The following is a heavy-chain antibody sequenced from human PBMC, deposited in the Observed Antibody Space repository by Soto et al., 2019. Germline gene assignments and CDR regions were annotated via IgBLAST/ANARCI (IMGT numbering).Heavy chain of an antibody. J-gene: IGHJ5*02. CDR2: IYYIGTT. CDR1: GDSMGSGDYY. CDR3: SRGSTYYGFLT. V-gene: IGHV4-30-4*01. D-gene: IGHD3-10*01. Sequence: QVQLQESGPGLVKPSQTLSLTCTVSGDSMGSGDYYWTWIRQPPGKGLEWIGYIYYIGTTFYHPSLESRVHISIDTSKNHFSLRLTSVTAADTAVYYCSRGSTYYGFLTWGQGTLVTVSS.